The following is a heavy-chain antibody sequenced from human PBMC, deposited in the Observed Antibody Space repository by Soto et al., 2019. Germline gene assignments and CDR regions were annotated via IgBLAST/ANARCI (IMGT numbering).Heavy chain of an antibody. CDR2: IIPIFGTA. J-gene: IGHJ4*02. CDR3: AIDQTAYCGGDCYSHFDY. CDR1: GGTFSSYA. Sequence: QVQLVQSGAEVKKPGSSVKVSCKASGGTFSSYAISWVRQAPGQGLEWMGGIIPIFGTANYAQKFQGRVTITADESTSTAYMELSSLRSEDTAVHYCAIDQTAYCGGDCYSHFDYWGQGTLVTVSS. V-gene: IGHV1-69*01. D-gene: IGHD2-21*02.